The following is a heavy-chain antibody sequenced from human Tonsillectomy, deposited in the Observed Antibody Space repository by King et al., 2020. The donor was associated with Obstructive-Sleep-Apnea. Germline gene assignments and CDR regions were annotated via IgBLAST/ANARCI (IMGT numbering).Heavy chain of an antibody. V-gene: IGHV3-7*03. CDR3: GRQWGTYYDFFRPTLN. CDR2: IRQDGSEK. D-gene: IGHD3-3*01. CDR1: GFTFSNYW. Sequence: VQLVESGGGLVQPGGSLRLSCAASGFTFSNYWMTWVRQAPGKGLEWVANIRQDGSEKSYVDSVKGRFTVSRDNTKNSLYLQMSSLRAEDTAVYYCGRQWGTYYDFFRPTLNWGQGTLVAVSS. J-gene: IGHJ4*02.